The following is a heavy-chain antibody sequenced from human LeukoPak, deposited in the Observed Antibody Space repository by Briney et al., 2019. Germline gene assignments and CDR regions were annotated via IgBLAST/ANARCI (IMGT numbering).Heavy chain of an antibody. Sequence: VASVKVSCKASGYTFTSYAMHWVRQAPGQRLEWMGWINAGNGNTKYSQEFQGRVTITRDTSASTAYMELSSLRSEDMAVYYCARGSSGWYDSNFDYWGQGTLVTVSS. V-gene: IGHV1-3*03. CDR3: ARGSSGWYDSNFDY. CDR1: GYTFTSYA. CDR2: INAGNGNT. J-gene: IGHJ4*02. D-gene: IGHD6-19*01.